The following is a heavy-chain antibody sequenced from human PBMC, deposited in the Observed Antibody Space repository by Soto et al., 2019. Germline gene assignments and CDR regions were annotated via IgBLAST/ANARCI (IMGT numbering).Heavy chain of an antibody. CDR3: ARSDFWSGYHDYYGMDV. CDR2: INAGHGNT. D-gene: IGHD3-3*01. Sequence: ASVKVSCKASGYTFTSYAMHWVRQAPGQRLEWMGWINAGHGNTKYSQKFQGRVTITRDTSASTAYMELSSLRSEDTAVYYCARSDFWSGYHDYYGMDVWGQGTTVTVSS. CDR1: GYTFTSYA. V-gene: IGHV1-3*01. J-gene: IGHJ6*02.